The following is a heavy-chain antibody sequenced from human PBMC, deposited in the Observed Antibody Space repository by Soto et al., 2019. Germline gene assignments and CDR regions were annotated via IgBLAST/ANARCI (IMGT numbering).Heavy chain of an antibody. CDR2: INHSGST. Sequence: SETLSLTCTVSGGSFSVYYWSWIRHPPGKGLEWIGEINHSGSTNYNPSLKSRVTISVDTSKNQFSLKLSSVTAADTAVYYCARCVILTGYYSPHGMDVWGQGTTVTVSS. J-gene: IGHJ6*02. V-gene: IGHV4-34*01. CDR3: ARCVILTGYYSPHGMDV. D-gene: IGHD3-9*01. CDR1: GGSFSVYY.